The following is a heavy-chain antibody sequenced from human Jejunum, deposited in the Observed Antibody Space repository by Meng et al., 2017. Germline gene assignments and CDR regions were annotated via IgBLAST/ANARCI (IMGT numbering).Heavy chain of an antibody. CDR3: ARDLMVNRGDKFDY. CDR2: TNPKSGGT. CDR1: GYTFTGYY. J-gene: IGHJ4*02. Sequence: ASVEVSCKASGYTFTGYYIQWVRQAPGQGLEWMGWTNPKSGGTNYAQKFQGRVTMTRDTSISTAYMELSSLTSDDTAMYYCARDLMVNRGDKFDYWGQGTLVTVSS. V-gene: IGHV1-2*02. D-gene: IGHD4/OR15-4a*01.